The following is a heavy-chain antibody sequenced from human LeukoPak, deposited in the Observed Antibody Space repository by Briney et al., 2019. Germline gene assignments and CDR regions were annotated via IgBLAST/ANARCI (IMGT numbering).Heavy chain of an antibody. Sequence: SETLSLTCAVYGGSFSGYYWSWIRQPPGKGLEWIGEINHSGSTNYNPSLKSRVTISVDTPKNQFSLKLSSVTAADTAVYYCARSGLIVASYVYWGQGTLVTVSS. CDR1: GGSFSGYY. CDR2: INHSGST. CDR3: ARSGLIVASYVY. V-gene: IGHV4-34*01. D-gene: IGHD3-22*01. J-gene: IGHJ4*02.